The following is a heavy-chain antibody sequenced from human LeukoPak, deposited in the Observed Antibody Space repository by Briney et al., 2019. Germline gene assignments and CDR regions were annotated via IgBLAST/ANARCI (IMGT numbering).Heavy chain of an antibody. CDR2: IYYSGST. CDR3: ARVIQQLVDNWFDP. V-gene: IGHV4-39*07. J-gene: IGHJ5*02. Sequence: PSETLSLTCTVSGGSISSSNFYWGWIRQPPGKGLEWIGSIYYSGSTYYNPSLKSRVTISVDKSKNQFSLKLSSVTAADTAVYYCARVIQQLVDNWFDPWGQGTLVTVSS. CDR1: GGSISSSNFY. D-gene: IGHD6-13*01.